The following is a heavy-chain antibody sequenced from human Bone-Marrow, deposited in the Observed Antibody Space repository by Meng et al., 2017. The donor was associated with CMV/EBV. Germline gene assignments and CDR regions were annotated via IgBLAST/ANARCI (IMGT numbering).Heavy chain of an antibody. CDR3: ARGSEPDFDY. V-gene: IGHV4-30-4*08. Sequence: SETLSLTCTVSGGSISSGDYYWSWIRQPPGKGLEWIGYIYYSGSTYYNPSLKSRVTISVDTSKNQFSLKLSSLTAADTAVYYCARGSEPDFDYWGQGTLVTVSS. D-gene: IGHD1-14*01. J-gene: IGHJ4*02. CDR2: IYYSGST. CDR1: GGSISSGDYY.